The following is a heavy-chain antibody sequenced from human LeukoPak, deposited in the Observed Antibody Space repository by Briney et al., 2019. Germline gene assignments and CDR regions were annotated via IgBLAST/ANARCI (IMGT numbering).Heavy chain of an antibody. CDR2: IRSKANSYAT. V-gene: IGHV3-73*01. CDR3: AKDLDYGSGSYYFDY. Sequence: GGSLRLSCAASGFTFSGSAIHWVRQASGKGLEWVGRIRSKANSYATAYAASVKGRFTISRDDSKNTAYLQMNSLRAEDTAVYYCAKDLDYGSGSYYFDYWGQGTLVTVSS. J-gene: IGHJ4*02. CDR1: GFTFSGSA. D-gene: IGHD3-10*01.